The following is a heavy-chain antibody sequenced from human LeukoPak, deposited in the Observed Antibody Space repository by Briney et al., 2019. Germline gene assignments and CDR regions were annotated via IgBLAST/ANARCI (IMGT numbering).Heavy chain of an antibody. J-gene: IGHJ4*02. CDR3: ARESAVVYFDY. CDR2: IYTSGST. D-gene: IGHD6-19*01. V-gene: IGHV4-61*02. Sequence: TLSLTCTVSGGSISSGSYYWSWIRQPAGEGLEWIGRIYTSGSTNYNPSLKSRVTISVDTSKNQFSLKLSSVTAADTAVYYCARESAVVYFDYWGQGTLVTVSS. CDR1: GGSISSGSYY.